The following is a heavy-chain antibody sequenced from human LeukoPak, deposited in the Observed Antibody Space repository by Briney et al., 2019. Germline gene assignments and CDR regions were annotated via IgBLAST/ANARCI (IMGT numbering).Heavy chain of an antibody. J-gene: IGHJ6*02. CDR1: GGSFSGYY. V-gene: IGHV4-34*01. CDR3: ARGRYCSSTSCPYYYYYYYGMDV. D-gene: IGHD2-2*01. Sequence: SETLSLTCAVYGGSFSGYYWSWIRQPPGKGLEWIGEINHSGSTNYNPSLKSRVTISVDTSKNQFSLKLSSVTAADTAVYYCARGRYCSSTSCPYYYYYYYGMDVWGQGTTVTVSS. CDR2: INHSGST.